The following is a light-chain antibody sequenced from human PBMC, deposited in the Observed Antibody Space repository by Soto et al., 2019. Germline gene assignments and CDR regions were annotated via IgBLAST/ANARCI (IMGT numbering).Light chain of an antibody. V-gene: IGKV1-9*01. CDR1: QGIRSY. CDR3: QHYNSYSEA. CDR2: AES. J-gene: IGKJ1*01. Sequence: QLTQSPSSLSGSVGDRVTITCRASQGIRSYVTWYQQKTGKAPKVMIYAESTLQTGVPSRFSGSGSGTDLTLTISRLQPEDFATYYCQHYNSYSEAXGQGTKVEIK.